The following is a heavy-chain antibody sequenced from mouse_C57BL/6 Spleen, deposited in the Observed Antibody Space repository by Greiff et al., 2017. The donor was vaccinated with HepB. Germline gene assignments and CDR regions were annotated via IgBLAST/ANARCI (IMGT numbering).Heavy chain of an antibody. J-gene: IGHJ4*01. CDR1: GFTFSSYA. CDR2: ISDGGSYT. V-gene: IGHV5-4*03. Sequence: DVKLVESGGGLVKPGGSLKLSCAASGFTFSSYAMSWVRQTPEKRLEWVATISDGGSYTYYPDNVKGRFTISRDNAKNNLYLQMSHLKSEDTAMYYCARAPGREAMDYWGQGTSVTVSS. CDR3: ARAPGREAMDY.